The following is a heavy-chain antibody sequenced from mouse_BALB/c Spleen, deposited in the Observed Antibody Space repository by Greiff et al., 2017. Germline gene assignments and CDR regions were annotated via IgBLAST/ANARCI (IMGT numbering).Heavy chain of an antibody. CDR1: GFSLTSYG. Sequence: VQLQQSGPGLVQPSQSLSITCTVSGFSLTSYGVHWVRQSPGKGLEWLGVIWSGGSTDYNAAFISRLSISKDNSKSQVFFKMNSLQADDTAIYYCARKGDDGYYLAYWGQGTLVTVSA. V-gene: IGHV2-4-1*01. D-gene: IGHD2-3*01. CDR3: ARKGDDGYYLAY. J-gene: IGHJ3*01. CDR2: IWSGGST.